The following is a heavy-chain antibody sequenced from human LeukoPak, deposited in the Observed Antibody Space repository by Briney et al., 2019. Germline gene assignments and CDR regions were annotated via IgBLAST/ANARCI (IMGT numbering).Heavy chain of an antibody. D-gene: IGHD1/OR15-1a*01. J-gene: IGHJ6*03. Sequence: ASVEVSCKASGYTFTSYGISWVRQAPGQGLEWMGWISAYNGNTNYAQKLQGRVTMTTDTSTSTAYMELRSLRSDDTAVYYCARLEKPRPYYYYYMDVWGKGTTVTISS. CDR1: GYTFTSYG. CDR2: ISAYNGNT. V-gene: IGHV1-18*01. CDR3: ARLEKPRPYYYYYMDV.